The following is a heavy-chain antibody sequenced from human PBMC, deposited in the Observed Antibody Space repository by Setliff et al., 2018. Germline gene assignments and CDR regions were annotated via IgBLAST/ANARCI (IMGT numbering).Heavy chain of an antibody. J-gene: IGHJ5*02. CDR2: IYDRGST. D-gene: IGHD3-16*01. CDR1: GGSISSSTNY. V-gene: IGHV4-39*07. CDR3: ARGLTAQPAMLRGNWFDP. Sequence: ASETLSLTCTVSGGSISSSTNYWGWIRQPPGKGLEWIGNIYDRGSTHYNPSLKRRVTISEDTSKSQSSLKLSSVTAADTAVYYCARGLTAQPAMLRGNWFDPWGRGTLVTVSS.